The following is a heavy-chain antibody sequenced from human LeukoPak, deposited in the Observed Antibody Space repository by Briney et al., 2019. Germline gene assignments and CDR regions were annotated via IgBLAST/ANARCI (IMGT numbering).Heavy chain of an antibody. CDR2: IYYSGSGST. V-gene: IGHV4-61*05. CDR3: ARRGGHGGSFDY. J-gene: IGHJ4*02. D-gene: IGHD4-23*01. CDR1: GGFISSSSYY. Sequence: SETLSLTCTVSGGFISSSSYYWGRIRQPPGKGLEWIGYIYYSGSGSTNYNPSLKSRVTISVDTSKNQFSLKLSSVTAADTAVYYCARRGGHGGSFDYWGQGTLVTVSS.